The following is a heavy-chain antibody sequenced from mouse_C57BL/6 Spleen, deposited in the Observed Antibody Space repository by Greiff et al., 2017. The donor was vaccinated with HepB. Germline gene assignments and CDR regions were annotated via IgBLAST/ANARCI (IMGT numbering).Heavy chain of an antibody. V-gene: IGHV5-17*01. CDR1: GFTFSDYG. Sequence: EVQLVESGGGLVKPGGSLKLSCAASGFTFSDYGMHWVRQAPEKGLEWVAYISSGSSTIYYADTVKGRFTISRDNAKNTLFLQMTSLRAEDTAMYYCAMGPIHYDGSSYETYAMDYWGQGTSVTVSS. CDR3: AMGPIHYDGSSYETYAMDY. D-gene: IGHD1-1*01. CDR2: ISSGSSTI. J-gene: IGHJ4*01.